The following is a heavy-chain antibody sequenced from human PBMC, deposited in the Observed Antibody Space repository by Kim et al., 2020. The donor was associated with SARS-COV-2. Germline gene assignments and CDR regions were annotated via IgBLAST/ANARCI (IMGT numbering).Heavy chain of an antibody. V-gene: IGHV3-21*01. D-gene: IGHD3-3*01. J-gene: IGHJ6*02. CDR3: ARDSYYDFWSGYYPPDGGYADGMDV. CDR2: ISSSSSYI. Sequence: GGSLRLSCAASGFTFSSYSMNWVRQAPGKGLEWVSSISSSSSYIYYADSVKGRFTISRDNAKNSLYLQMNSLRAEDTAVYYCARDSYYDFWSGYYPPDGGYADGMDVWGQGTTVTVSS. CDR1: GFTFSSYS.